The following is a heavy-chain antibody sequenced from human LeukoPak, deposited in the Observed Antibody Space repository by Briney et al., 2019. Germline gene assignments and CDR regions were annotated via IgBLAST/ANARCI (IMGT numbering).Heavy chain of an antibody. D-gene: IGHD3-22*01. J-gene: IGHJ3*02. Sequence: PGGSLRLSCAASGFIVSSNYMSWVRQVPGKGREWVSVIYSGGSTYYADSVKGRFTISRDNSKNTLYLQMHSLRAADTAVYYCARDCVGDSSGYFTPATNAFAIWGQGTMVTVSS. CDR2: IYSGGST. CDR1: GFIVSSNY. V-gene: IGHV3-53*01. CDR3: ARDCVGDSSGYFTPATNAFAI.